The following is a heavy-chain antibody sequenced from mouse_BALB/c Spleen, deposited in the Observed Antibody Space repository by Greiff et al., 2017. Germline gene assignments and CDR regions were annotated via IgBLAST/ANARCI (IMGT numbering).Heavy chain of an antibody. CDR3: ARGYYYGSTSYYFDY. Sequence: VKLVESGAELVRPGVSVKISCKGSGYTFTDYAMHWVKQSHAKSLEWIGVISTYYGDASYNQKFKGKATMTVDKSSSTAYMELARLTSEDSAIYYCARGYYYGSTSYYFDYWGQGTTLTVSS. J-gene: IGHJ2*01. D-gene: IGHD1-1*01. CDR1: GYTFTDYA. CDR2: ISTYYGDA. V-gene: IGHV1S137*01.